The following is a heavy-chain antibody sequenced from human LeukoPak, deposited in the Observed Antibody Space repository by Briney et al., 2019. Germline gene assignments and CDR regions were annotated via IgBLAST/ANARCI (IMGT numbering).Heavy chain of an antibody. Sequence: PSETLSLTCAVYGGSFSGYYWSWIRQPPGKGLEWIGEINDSGSVNCNPSLRNRVTLSVDTSKNQFSLRLSSVAAADTAVYYCARRLVDSGASQVSDDWGQGTLVTVSS. V-gene: IGHV4-34*01. CDR3: ARRLVDSGASQVSDD. D-gene: IGHD2-15*01. J-gene: IGHJ4*02. CDR1: GGSFSGYY. CDR2: INDSGSV.